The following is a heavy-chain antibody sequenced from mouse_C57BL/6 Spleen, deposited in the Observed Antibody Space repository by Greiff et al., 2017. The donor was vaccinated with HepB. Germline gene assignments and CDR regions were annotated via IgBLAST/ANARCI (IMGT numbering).Heavy chain of an antibody. Sequence: VKLVESGAELARPGASVKLSCKASGYTFTSYGISWVKQRTGQGLEWIGEIYPRSGNTYYNEKFKGKATLTADKSSSTAYMELRSLTSEDSAVYFCARSGDGYLYYFDYWGQGTTLTVSS. D-gene: IGHD2-3*01. V-gene: IGHV1-81*01. CDR1: GYTFTSYG. J-gene: IGHJ2*01. CDR2: IYPRSGNT. CDR3: ARSGDGYLYYFDY.